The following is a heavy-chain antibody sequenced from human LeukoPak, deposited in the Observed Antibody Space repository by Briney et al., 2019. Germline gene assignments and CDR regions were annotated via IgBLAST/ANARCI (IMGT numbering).Heavy chain of an antibody. J-gene: IGHJ3*02. Sequence: SETLSLTCTVSGGSISSYYWSWIRQPPGKGLEWVGHIYYTGSTTYNPSLKSRVTISIHTSKNQFSLRLTSVTAADTAVYYCARDKGAWSEALDIWGQRTVVTVSS. CDR2: IYYTGST. V-gene: IGHV4-59*01. CDR1: GGSISSYY. CDR3: ARDKGAWSEALDI. D-gene: IGHD2-8*02.